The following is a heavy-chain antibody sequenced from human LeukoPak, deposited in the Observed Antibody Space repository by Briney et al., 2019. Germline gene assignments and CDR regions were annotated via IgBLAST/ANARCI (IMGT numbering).Heavy chain of an antibody. CDR1: GFTFTDVW. D-gene: IGHD3-10*01. CDR2: IISISGGGTS. V-gene: IGHV3-15*01. CDR3: ARVQGRFFGSGSYLGVDH. J-gene: IGHJ4*02. Sequence: GGSLRLSCTASGFTFTDVWMSWVRQVPGKGLEWVGRIISISGGGTSDYPAAVKGRFTISRDDSKNTLYLQMNSLKTEDTAVYYCARVQGRFFGSGSYLGVDHWGQGTLVTVSS.